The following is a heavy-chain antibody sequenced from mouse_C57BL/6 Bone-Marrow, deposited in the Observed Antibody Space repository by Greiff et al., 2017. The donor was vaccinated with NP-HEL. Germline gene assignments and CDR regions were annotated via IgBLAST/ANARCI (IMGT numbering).Heavy chain of an antibody. CDR2: IYPRSGNT. D-gene: IGHD1-1*01. V-gene: IGHV1-81*01. Sequence: VQLKQSGAELARPGASVKLSCKASGYTFTSYGISWVKQRTGQGLEWIGEIYPRSGNTYYNEKFKGKATLTADKSSSTAYMELRSLTSEDSAVYFCARLRGYYYGFDYWGQGTTLTVSS. CDR3: ARLRGYYYGFDY. J-gene: IGHJ2*01. CDR1: GYTFTSYG.